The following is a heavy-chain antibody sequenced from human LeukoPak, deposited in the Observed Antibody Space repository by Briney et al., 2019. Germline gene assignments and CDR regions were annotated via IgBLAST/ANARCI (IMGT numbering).Heavy chain of an antibody. J-gene: IGHJ4*02. CDR3: ATGDDYGDYFEY. Sequence: SETLSLTCTVSGGSISNYYWSWSRQPPGKGLEWIGYIYYSGSTNYNPSLESRVTISVDTSKDQFSLKLSSVTAADTAVYYCATGDDYGDYFEYWGQGTLVTVSS. V-gene: IGHV4-59*08. CDR1: GGSISNYY. CDR2: IYYSGST. D-gene: IGHD4-17*01.